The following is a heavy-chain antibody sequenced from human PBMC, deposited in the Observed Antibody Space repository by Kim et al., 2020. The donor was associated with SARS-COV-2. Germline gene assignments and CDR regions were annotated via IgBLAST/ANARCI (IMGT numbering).Heavy chain of an antibody. D-gene: IGHD6-13*01. Sequence: EAVKVLFTISRHNSKNTLYLQMNSMRAEDTAVYYCARDKGYSTAWRAFDIWGQGTMVTVSS. J-gene: IGHJ3*02. V-gene: IGHV3-53*04. CDR3: ARDKGYSTAWRAFDI.